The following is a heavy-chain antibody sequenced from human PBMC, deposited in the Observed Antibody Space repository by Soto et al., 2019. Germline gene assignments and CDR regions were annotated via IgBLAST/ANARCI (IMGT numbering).Heavy chain of an antibody. D-gene: IGHD2-2*01. CDR1: GFTFSSYG. Sequence: AQLVESGGGVVQPGRSLRLSCAASGFTFSSYGMHWVRQAPGKGLEWVSSISSSSSYIYYADSVKGRFTISRDNAKNSLYLQMNSLRAEDTAVYYCARGAQHSSTSWKVGYYYGMDVWGQGTTVTVSS. J-gene: IGHJ6*02. CDR2: ISSSSSYI. V-gene: IGHV3-21*01. CDR3: ARGAQHSSTSWKVGYYYGMDV.